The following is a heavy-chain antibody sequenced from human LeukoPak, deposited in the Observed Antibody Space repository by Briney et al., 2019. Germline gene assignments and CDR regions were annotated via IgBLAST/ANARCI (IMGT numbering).Heavy chain of an antibody. CDR3: VRDLRGYYYYSGIDV. Sequence: GGSLRLSCTVSGFTFSSYSMDWVRQAPGKGLEWVSFICYTSSDIYYADSVRGRFTVSRDNAKNSLFLQMNSLRAEDTAVYYCVRDLRGYYYYSGIDVWHRGTADSVS. J-gene: IGHJ6*02. V-gene: IGHV3-21*01. CDR2: ICYTSSDI. CDR1: GFTFSSYS.